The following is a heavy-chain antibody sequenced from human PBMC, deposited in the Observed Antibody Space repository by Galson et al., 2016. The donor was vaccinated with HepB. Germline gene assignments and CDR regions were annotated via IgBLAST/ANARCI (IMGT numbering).Heavy chain of an antibody. CDR2: TSYDGNYK. Sequence: SLRLSCAASGFTLRSYAMHWVRQAPGKGLEWVAITSYDGNYKYYADSVKGRFTISRDNSKNTLYLQLNSLRTGDTAVYYCARSRIPGYCAAAVCHSFDYWGQGTLVTASS. J-gene: IGHJ4*02. D-gene: IGHD2-8*02. CDR1: GFTLRSYA. CDR3: ARSRIPGYCAAAVCHSFDY. V-gene: IGHV3-30*03.